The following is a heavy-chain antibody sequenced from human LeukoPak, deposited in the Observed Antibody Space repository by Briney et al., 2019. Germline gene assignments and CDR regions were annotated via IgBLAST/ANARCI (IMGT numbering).Heavy chain of an antibody. J-gene: IGHJ6*02. CDR1: GFTFSSYD. CDR3: ARGNCSSTSCYSGPYYYYYYGMDV. Sequence: PGGSLRLSCAASGFTFSSYDMHWVRHATGKGLEWVSAICTAGDTYYPGSVKGRFTISREKTKNSLYLQMNRLRAGDTAVYYCARGNCSSTSCYSGPYYYYYYGMDVWGQGTTVTVS. CDR2: ICTAGDT. V-gene: IGHV3-13*01. D-gene: IGHD2-2*01.